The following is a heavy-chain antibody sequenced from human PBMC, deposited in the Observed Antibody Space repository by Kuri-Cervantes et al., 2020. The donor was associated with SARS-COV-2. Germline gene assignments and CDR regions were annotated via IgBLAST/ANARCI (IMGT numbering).Heavy chain of an antibody. CDR3: ARHPLSYCGGDCSSPSWYFDL. D-gene: IGHD2-21*02. V-gene: IGHV1-69*02. Sequence: SVKVSCKASGGTFSSYTISWVRQAPGQGLEWMGRIIPILGIANYAQKFRGRVTITADKSTSTAYMELSSLGSEDTAVYYCARHPLSYCGGDCSSPSWYFDLWGRGTLVTVSS. CDR1: GGTFSSYT. J-gene: IGHJ2*01. CDR2: IIPILGIA.